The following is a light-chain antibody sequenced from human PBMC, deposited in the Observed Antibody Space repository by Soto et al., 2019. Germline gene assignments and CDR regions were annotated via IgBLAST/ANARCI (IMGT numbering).Light chain of an antibody. CDR2: GAS. CDR3: LQHTGYPIT. Sequence: IQMTQSPSSLSASVGDRVTITCRASQDIRNDLGWFQQKLGKAPKRLVYGASSLQSGVPSRFSGSGSGTEFTLTISGLQPEDSATYYCLQHTGYPITFGQGTRLEIK. CDR1: QDIRND. V-gene: IGKV1-17*01. J-gene: IGKJ5*01.